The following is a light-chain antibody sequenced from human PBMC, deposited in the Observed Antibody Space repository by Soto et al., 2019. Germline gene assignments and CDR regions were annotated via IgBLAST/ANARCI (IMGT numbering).Light chain of an antibody. CDR1: SSDVGGYNS. J-gene: IGLJ1*01. V-gene: IGLV2-11*01. CDR2: DVN. Sequence: QSALTQPRSVSGSPGQSVTISCTGTSSDVGGYNSVSWYQHHPGKAPKLMIYDVNKRPSGVPDRFSGSKSGNTASLTISGLQAEDEADYYCSSYAGTYIHFVFGTETKVTVL. CDR3: SSYAGTYIHFV.